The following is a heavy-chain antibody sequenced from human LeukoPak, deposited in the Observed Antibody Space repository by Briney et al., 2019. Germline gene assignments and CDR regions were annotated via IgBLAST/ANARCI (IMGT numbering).Heavy chain of an antibody. Sequence: SETLSLTCAVYGGSFSDYYWSWIRQPPGKGLEWIGEINHSGSTNYNPSLKSRVTISIDTSKNQFSLKLSSVTAADTAVYYCARIDDYYDSSGYPLDASDIWGQGTMVTVSS. CDR3: ARIDDYYDSSGYPLDASDI. CDR1: GGSFSDYY. D-gene: IGHD3-22*01. J-gene: IGHJ3*02. V-gene: IGHV4-34*01. CDR2: INHSGST.